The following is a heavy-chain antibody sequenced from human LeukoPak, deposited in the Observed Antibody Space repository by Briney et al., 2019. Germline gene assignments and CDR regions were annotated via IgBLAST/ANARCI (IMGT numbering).Heavy chain of an antibody. CDR3: ARAMTSHYFDY. CDR1: GGSFSSGFY. D-gene: IGHD2-21*02. J-gene: IGHJ4*02. Sequence: SQTLSLTCTVSGGSFSSGFYWRWIRQHPGKGLEWIGYIYYSGGTYYNPSLKSRVSILLDTSKKQFSLKLTSVTVADTAVYYCARAMTSHYFDYWGQGTLVTVSS. V-gene: IGHV4-31*03. CDR2: IYYSGGT.